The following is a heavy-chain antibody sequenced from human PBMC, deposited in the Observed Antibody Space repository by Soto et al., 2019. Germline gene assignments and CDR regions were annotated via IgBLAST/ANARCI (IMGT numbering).Heavy chain of an antibody. V-gene: IGHV4-4*02. D-gene: IGHD3-16*01. CDR1: GGSISSSNW. CDR3: ARGGVGPPFDD. J-gene: IGHJ4*02. CDR2: IYHSGST. Sequence: QVQLQESGPGLVKPSGTLSLTCAVSGGSISSSNWWSWVRQPPGKGLEWIGVIYHSGSTNYNPSLKRRVTQAGDKSKHQFSRELSSGTAADTAVHYGARGGVGPPFDDWGQGTLVTVSA.